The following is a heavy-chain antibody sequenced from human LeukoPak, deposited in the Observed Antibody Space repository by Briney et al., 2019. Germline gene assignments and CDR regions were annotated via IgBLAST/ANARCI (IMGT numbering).Heavy chain of an antibody. CDR1: GGSFSGYY. V-gene: IGHV4-34*01. D-gene: IGHD3-16*01. J-gene: IGHJ5*02. Sequence: PSETLSLTCAVYGGSFSGYYWSWIRQPPGKGLEWIGEINHSGSTNYNPSLKSRVTISVDTSKNQFSLKLSSVTAADTAVYYCARARWGNWFDPWGQGTLVTVSS. CDR3: ARARWGNWFDP. CDR2: INHSGST.